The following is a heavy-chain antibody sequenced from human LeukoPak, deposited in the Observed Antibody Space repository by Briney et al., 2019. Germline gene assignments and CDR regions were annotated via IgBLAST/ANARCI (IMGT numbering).Heavy chain of an antibody. CDR1: GGSFSGYY. Sequence: MPSETQSLTCAVYGGSFSGYYWSWIRQPPGKGLEWIGEINHSGSTNFNPSLKSRVTISVDTSKNQFSLKLSSVTAADTAVYYCARGRTTHNWFDPWGQGTLVTVSS. D-gene: IGHD1/OR15-1a*01. CDR2: INHSGST. CDR3: ARGRTTHNWFDP. V-gene: IGHV4-34*01. J-gene: IGHJ5*02.